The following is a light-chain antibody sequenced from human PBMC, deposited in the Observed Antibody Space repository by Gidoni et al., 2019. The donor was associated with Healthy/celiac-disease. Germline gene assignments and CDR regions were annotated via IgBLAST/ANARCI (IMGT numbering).Light chain of an antibody. Sequence: EILLTQSPAPLSVSPGERATLSCRASQSVSSNLAWYQQKPGHAPRLLIYGASTRATGIPARFSGSGSGTEFTLTISSLQSEDFAVYYCQQYNNWPPTWTFGQGTKVEIK. CDR1: QSVSSN. J-gene: IGKJ1*01. V-gene: IGKV3-15*01. CDR2: GAS. CDR3: QQYNNWPPTWT.